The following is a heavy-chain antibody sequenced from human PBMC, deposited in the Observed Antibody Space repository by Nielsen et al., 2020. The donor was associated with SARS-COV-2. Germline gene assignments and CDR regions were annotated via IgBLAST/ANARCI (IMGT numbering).Heavy chain of an antibody. V-gene: IGHV3-30*18. CDR3: AKPPGLSDAADY. CDR1: GFTFSSYG. CDR2: ISYDGSNK. J-gene: IGHJ4*02. D-gene: IGHD2-15*01. Sequence: GESLKISCAASGFTFSSYGMHWVRQAPGKGLEWVAVISYDGSNKYYADSVKGRFTISRDNAKNSLYLQMNSLRAEDTALYYCAKPPGLSDAADYWGQGTLVTVSS.